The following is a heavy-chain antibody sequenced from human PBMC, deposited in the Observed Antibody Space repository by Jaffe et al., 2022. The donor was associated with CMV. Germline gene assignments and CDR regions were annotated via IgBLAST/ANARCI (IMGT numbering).Heavy chain of an antibody. Sequence: QVQLVQSGAEVKKPGASVKVSCKASGYTFTSYYMHWVRQAPGQGLEWMGIINPSGGSTSYAQKFQGRVTMTRDTSTSTVYMELSSLRSEDTAVYYCARDLRYYDSSGYPGPYWGQGTLVTVSS. CDR1: GYTFTSYY. J-gene: IGHJ4*02. CDR2: INPSGGST. CDR3: ARDLRYYDSSGYPGPY. D-gene: IGHD3-22*01. V-gene: IGHV1-46*01.